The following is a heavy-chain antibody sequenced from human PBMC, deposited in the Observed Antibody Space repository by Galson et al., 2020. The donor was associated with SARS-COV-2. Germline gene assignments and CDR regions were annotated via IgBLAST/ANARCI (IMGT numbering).Heavy chain of an antibody. CDR1: GFTFSSYE. CDR3: ARDLRSYYDILTGYYSWYYGMDV. Sequence: GGSLRLSCAASGFTFSSYEMNWVRQAPGKGLEWVSYISSSGSTIYYADSVKGRFTISRDNAKNSLYLQMNSLRAEDTAVYYCARDLRSYYDILTGYYSWYYGMDVWGQGTTVTVSS. CDR2: ISSSGSTI. J-gene: IGHJ6*02. D-gene: IGHD3-9*01. V-gene: IGHV3-48*03.